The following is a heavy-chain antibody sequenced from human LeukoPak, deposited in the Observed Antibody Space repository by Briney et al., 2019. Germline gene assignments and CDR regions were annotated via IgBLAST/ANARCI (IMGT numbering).Heavy chain of an antibody. J-gene: IGHJ3*02. V-gene: IGHV3-21*01. D-gene: IGHD5-12*01. CDR2: ISSSSSYI. CDR1: GFTFSSYS. CDR3: ARAIVATDAFDI. Sequence: GSLRLSCAASGFTFSSYSMNWVRQAPGKGLEWVSSISSSSSYIYYADSVKGRFTISRDNAKNSLHLQMNSLRAEDTAVYYCARAIVATDAFDIWGQGTMVTVSS.